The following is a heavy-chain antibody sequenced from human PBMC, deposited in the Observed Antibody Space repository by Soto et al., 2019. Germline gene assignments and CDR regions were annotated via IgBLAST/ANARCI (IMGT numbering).Heavy chain of an antibody. CDR1: GGSISSSSYY. CDR3: GRGVRWYRYYYYYGMDV. CDR2: IYYSGST. D-gene: IGHD2-15*01. J-gene: IGHJ6*02. V-gene: IGHV4-39*01. Sequence: PSETLSLTCTVSGGSISSSSYYWGWIRQPPGKGLEWIGSIYYSGSTYYNPSLKSRVTISVDTSKNQFSLKLSSVTAADTAVYYCGRGVRWYRYYYYYGMDVWGQGTRVTVSS.